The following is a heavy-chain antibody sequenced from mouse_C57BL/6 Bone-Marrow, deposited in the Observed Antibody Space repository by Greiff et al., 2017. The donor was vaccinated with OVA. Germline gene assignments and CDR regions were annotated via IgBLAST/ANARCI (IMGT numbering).Heavy chain of an antibody. CDR1: GYAFSSSW. J-gene: IGHJ3*01. D-gene: IGHD2-3*01. Sequence: QVQLQQSGPELVKPGASVKISCKASGYAFSSSWMNWVKQRPGQGLEWIGMIHPNSGSTNYNEKFKSKATLTVDKSSSTAYMQLSSLTSEDSAVYYCAIDGYYGAYWGQGTLVTVSA. V-gene: IGHV1-64*01. CDR3: AIDGYYGAY. CDR2: IHPNSGST.